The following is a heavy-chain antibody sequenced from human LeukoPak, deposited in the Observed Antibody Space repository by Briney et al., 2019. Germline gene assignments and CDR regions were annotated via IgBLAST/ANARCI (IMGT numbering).Heavy chain of an antibody. CDR2: ISGGGGYTST. CDR3: ARESYDSSGWEALVI. D-gene: IGHD3-22*01. V-gene: IGHV3-23*01. CDR1: GFTFSNYA. Sequence: GGSLRLSCAASGFTFSNYAMTWVRQAPGKGLEWVSAISGGGGYTSTYYADSVKGRFTISRDNSKNTLYLQMNSLRAEDTAVYYCARESYDSSGWEALVIWGQGTMVTVSS. J-gene: IGHJ3*02.